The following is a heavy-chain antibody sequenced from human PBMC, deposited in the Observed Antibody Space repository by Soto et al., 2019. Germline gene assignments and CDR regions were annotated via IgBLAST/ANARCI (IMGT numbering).Heavy chain of an antibody. J-gene: IGHJ5*02. Sequence: PSETLSLTCTVSGGSVTSGSHYWGWIRQPPGKGLEWIGYIYNGGSTNYNPSLKSRVTISLDTSKNQFSLELTSVTAADTAVYYCASEIGASIGYSCFDPWGQGTLVTV. CDR3: ASEIGASIGYSCFDP. CDR1: GGSVTSGSHY. CDR2: IYNGGST. V-gene: IGHV4-61*01. D-gene: IGHD3-16*01.